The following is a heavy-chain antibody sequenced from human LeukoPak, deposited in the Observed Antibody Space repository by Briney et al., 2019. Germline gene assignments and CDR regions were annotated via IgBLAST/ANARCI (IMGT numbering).Heavy chain of an antibody. V-gene: IGHV3-43*02. CDR2: ISGDGAPT. CDR1: GFSFDDNA. Sequence: GGSLRLSCAASGFSFDDNAMYWVRQAPGKCLEWVSLISGDGAPTYYADSVKGRFNISRDNSKSSLYLQMNSPRSEDSALYYCAKDNQGGVCQHWGQGNLVTVSS. D-gene: IGHD2-8*01. CDR3: AKDNQGGVCQH. J-gene: IGHJ1*01.